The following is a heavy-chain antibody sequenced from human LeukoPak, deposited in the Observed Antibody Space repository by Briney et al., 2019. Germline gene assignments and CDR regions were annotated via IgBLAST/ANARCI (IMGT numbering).Heavy chain of an antibody. CDR2: IYYSGTA. V-gene: IGHV4-31*03. CDR1: GGSISSGGYY. J-gene: IGHJ4*02. D-gene: IGHD2-8*01. Sequence: SLTLSLTCTVSGGSISSGGYYWSWIRQHPGQGLEWIGYIYYSGTAYYNPSLKSRVTMSVDTSKNQFSLKLDSVTAADTAVYYCARFSNAHGVKFDYWGQGTLVTVSS. CDR3: ARFSNAHGVKFDY.